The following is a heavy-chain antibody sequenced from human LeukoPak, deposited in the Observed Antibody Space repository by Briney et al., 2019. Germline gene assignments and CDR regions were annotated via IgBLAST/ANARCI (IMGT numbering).Heavy chain of an antibody. J-gene: IGHJ6*03. CDR1: GFTFSSYW. CDR3: ARAHMVRVSGYYYYMDV. D-gene: IGHD3-10*01. Sequence: GSLRLSCAASGFTFSSYWMSWVRQPPGKGLEWIGEINHSGSTNYNPSLKSRVTISVDTSKNQFSLKLSSVTAADTAVYYCARAHMVRVSGYYYYMDVWGKGTTVTVSS. V-gene: IGHV4-34*01. CDR2: INHSGST.